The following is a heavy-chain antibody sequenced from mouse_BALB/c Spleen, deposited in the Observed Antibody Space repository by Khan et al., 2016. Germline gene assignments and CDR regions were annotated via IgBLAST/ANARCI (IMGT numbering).Heavy chain of an antibody. V-gene: IGHV3-2*02. Sequence: EVQLQESGPGLVKPSQSLSLTYTVTGYSITSDYAWNWIRQFPGNKLEWMGYISYSGSTSYNPSLKSRISITRDTSKNQFFLQLNSVTTEDTAAYYCARSMITTGVAYWGQGTLVTVSA. CDR2: ISYSGST. CDR1: GYSITSDYA. J-gene: IGHJ3*01. CDR3: ARSMITTGVAY. D-gene: IGHD2-4*01.